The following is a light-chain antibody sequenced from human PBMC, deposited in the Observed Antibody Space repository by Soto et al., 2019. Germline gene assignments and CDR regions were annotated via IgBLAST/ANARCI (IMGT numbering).Light chain of an antibody. Sequence: DIVMTQSPDSLAVSVGERATINCKSSRSVLYSSNNNNYLAWYQHKPGQPPRLLFYWASTRESGVPDRFSGSGSGTDFTLTISSLQAEDVAVYYCQQYYNTPRTFGQGTKVEVK. V-gene: IGKV4-1*01. CDR1: RSVLYSSNNNNY. CDR3: QQYYNTPRT. J-gene: IGKJ1*01. CDR2: WAS.